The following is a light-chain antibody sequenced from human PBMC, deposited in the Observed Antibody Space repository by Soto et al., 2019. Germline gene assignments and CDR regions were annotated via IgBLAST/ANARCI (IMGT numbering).Light chain of an antibody. V-gene: IGLV4-69*01. CDR1: SGHSNYA. CDR2: LNSDGSH. J-gene: IGLJ2*01. Sequence: QSVLTQSPSASASLGASVKLTCTLSSGHSNYAIAWHQQQSEKGPRYLMKLNSDGSHSKGDGIPDRFSGASSGAERYLTIPSLQSEDEADSYWQPWGAGIVGFGGGTKLTVL. CDR3: QPWGAGIVG.